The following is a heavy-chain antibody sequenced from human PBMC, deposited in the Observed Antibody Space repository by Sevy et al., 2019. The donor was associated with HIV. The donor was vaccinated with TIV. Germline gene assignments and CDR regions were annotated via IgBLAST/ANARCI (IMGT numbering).Heavy chain of an antibody. D-gene: IGHD3-22*01. CDR2: IKEDGSDK. J-gene: IGHJ3*02. CDR3: ARDKNHYDRSVYYDAFDI. Sequence: GGSLRLSCAASGFTLSSFWMTWVRQAPGKGLEWVANIKEDGSDKNYLDYVKGRFTISRDNAKNSLYLQTNSLRAEDTAVYYCARDKNHYDRSVYYDAFDIWGQGTMVTVSS. V-gene: IGHV3-7*03. CDR1: GFTLSSFW.